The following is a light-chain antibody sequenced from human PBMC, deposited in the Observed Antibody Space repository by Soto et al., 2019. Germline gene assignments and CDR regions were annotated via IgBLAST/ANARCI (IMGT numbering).Light chain of an antibody. J-gene: IGKJ4*01. CDR2: DAS. V-gene: IGKV3-20*01. CDR1: QTVRSNY. Sequence: LTQSPGTLSLSPGETATLSCRASQTVRSNYLAWYQQKPGQAPRLLIYDASSRATGIPDRFSGSGSGTDFTLTISRLEPEDFAVYYCQQFSNYPLTFGGGTKVDIK. CDR3: QQFSNYPLT.